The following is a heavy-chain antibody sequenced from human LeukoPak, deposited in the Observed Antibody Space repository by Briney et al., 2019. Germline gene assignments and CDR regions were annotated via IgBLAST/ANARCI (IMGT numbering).Heavy chain of an antibody. Sequence: PSETLSLTCTVSGGSISSYYWSWIRQPPGKGLEWIWYIYYSGSTNYNPSLKSRVTISVDTSKNQFSLKLSSVTAADTAAYYCARFVTIFRPLVTPTYYFDYWGQGTLVTVSS. CDR2: IYYSGST. CDR1: GGSISSYY. J-gene: IGHJ4*02. CDR3: ARFVTIFRPLVTPTYYFDY. V-gene: IGHV4-59*01. D-gene: IGHD3-3*01.